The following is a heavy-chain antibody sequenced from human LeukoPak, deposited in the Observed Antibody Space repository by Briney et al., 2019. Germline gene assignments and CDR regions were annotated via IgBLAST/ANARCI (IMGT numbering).Heavy chain of an antibody. Sequence: PSETLSLTCTVSGGSISSGGYYWSWIRQHPGKGLEWIGYIYYSGSTYYNPSLKSRVTISVDTSKNQFSLKLSSVTAADTAVYYCARVYSYGTRQIDYWGQGTLVTVSS. V-gene: IGHV4-31*03. CDR3: ARVYSYGTRQIDY. D-gene: IGHD5-18*01. CDR2: IYYSGST. CDR1: GGSISSGGYY. J-gene: IGHJ4*02.